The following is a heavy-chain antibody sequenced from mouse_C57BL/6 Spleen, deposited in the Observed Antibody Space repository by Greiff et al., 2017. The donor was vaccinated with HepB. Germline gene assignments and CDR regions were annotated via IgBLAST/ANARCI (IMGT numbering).Heavy chain of an antibody. V-gene: IGHV1-72*01. CDR1: GYTFTSYW. CDR2: IDPNSGGT. CDR3: ARGTGSFAY. Sequence: QVQLQQPGAELVKPGASGYTFTSYWMHWVKQRPGRGLEWIGRIDPNSGGTKYNEKFKSKATLTVDKPSSTAYMQLSSLTSEDSAVYYCARGTGSFAYWGQGTLVTVSA. J-gene: IGHJ3*01. D-gene: IGHD4-1*01.